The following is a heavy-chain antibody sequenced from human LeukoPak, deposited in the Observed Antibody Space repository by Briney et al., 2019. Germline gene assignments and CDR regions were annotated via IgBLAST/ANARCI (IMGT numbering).Heavy chain of an antibody. Sequence: PGRSLRLSCAGSGFTFSDYSINWVRQAPGKGLGWVSSINPTSSSIYYAGAVRGRFTISRDNAKSSLYLQMNGLTVEDTAVYYCVRLRRNSDRSYYYYYYDHWGQGILVTVSS. D-gene: IGHD3-22*01. J-gene: IGHJ4*02. CDR3: VRLRRNSDRSYYYYYYDH. CDR2: INPTSSSI. V-gene: IGHV3-21*01. CDR1: GFTFSDYS.